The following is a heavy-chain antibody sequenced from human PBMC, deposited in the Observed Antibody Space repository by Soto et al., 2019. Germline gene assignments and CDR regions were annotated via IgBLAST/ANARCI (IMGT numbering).Heavy chain of an antibody. D-gene: IGHD2-2*01. CDR1: GGSFSGYY. CDR3: ARVPVVVPAAERWFDP. V-gene: IGHV4-34*01. Sequence: QVQLQQWGAGLLKPSETLSLTCAVYGGSFSGYYWSWIRQPPGKGLEWIGEINHSGSTNYNPSLKSRVTISVDTSKNQFSLKLGSVTAADTAVYYCARVPVVVPAAERWFDPWGQGTLVTVSS. J-gene: IGHJ5*02. CDR2: INHSGST.